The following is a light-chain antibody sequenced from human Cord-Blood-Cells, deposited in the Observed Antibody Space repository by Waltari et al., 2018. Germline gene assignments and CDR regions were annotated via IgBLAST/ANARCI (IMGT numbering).Light chain of an antibody. V-gene: IGKV3-20*01. CDR3: QQYGSSPKLAKMYT. Sequence: EIVLTQSPGTLSLSPGERATLSCRASQSVRSSYLAWYKQKPGQAPRLLIYDASSRATGIPDRFSGSGSGTVFTLTISRLEPEDFALYYCQQYGSSPKLAKMYTFGQGTKLEIK. J-gene: IGKJ2*01. CDR1: QSVRSSY. CDR2: DAS.